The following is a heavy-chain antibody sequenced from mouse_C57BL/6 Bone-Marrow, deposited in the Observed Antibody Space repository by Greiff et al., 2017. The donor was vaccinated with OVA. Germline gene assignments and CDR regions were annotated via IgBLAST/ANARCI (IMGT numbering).Heavy chain of an antibody. Sequence: QVQLQQSGPELVKPGASVKISCKASGYAFSSSWMNWVKQRPGKGLEWIGRIYPGDGDTNYNGKFKGKATLTVDKPSSTAYMQLSSLTSEDSAVYYCAELTGTNDYWGQGTTLTVSS. J-gene: IGHJ2*01. D-gene: IGHD4-1*01. CDR1: GYAFSSSW. CDR2: IYPGDGDT. CDR3: AELTGTNDY. V-gene: IGHV1-82*01.